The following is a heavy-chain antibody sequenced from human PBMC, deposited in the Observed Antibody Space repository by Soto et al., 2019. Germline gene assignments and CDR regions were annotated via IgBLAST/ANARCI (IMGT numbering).Heavy chain of an antibody. CDR2: ITTRSAYI. CDR1: GFTFNTYD. D-gene: IGHD2-21*01. V-gene: IGHV3-21*01. J-gene: IGHJ5*02. Sequence: EVQLVESGGGLVMPGGSLRLSCAASGFTFNTYDMNWVRQAPGKGLEWVSSITTRSAYIYYADSLKGRITISGDNAKNSLFLQMNSLRAEDTAVYYCVRSGTARLLRHSWFDTWGQGTQVTVSS. CDR3: VRSGTARLLRHSWFDT.